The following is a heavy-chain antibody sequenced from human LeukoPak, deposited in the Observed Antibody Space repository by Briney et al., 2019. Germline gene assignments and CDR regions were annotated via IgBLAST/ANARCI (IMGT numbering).Heavy chain of an antibody. V-gene: IGHV1-8*01. CDR3: ARKRITMVLGTDLSFDY. D-gene: IGHD3-10*01. CDR1: GYTFTSYD. Sequence: ASVKVSCKASGYTFTSYDINWVRQATGQGLEWMGWMNPNSGNTGYAQKFQGRVTMTRNTSISTAYMELSSLRSEDTAVYYCARKRITMVLGTDLSFDYWGQGTLVTVSS. CDR2: MNPNSGNT. J-gene: IGHJ4*02.